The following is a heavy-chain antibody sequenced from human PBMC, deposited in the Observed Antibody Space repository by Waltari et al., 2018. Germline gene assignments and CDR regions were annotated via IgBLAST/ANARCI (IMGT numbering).Heavy chain of an antibody. D-gene: IGHD4-4*01. J-gene: IGHJ4*02. CDR3: TRFPDDYSNSFDY. CDR2: ISNDGKIE. CDR1: GFTLSDYA. Sequence: QVQLVESGGGVVQPGRSLRLSCAASGFTLSDYAMHWVRQAPGKGLEWLANISNDGKIEHYADSAKGRCSISRDNAKNMLYLQLNSLRPQDTAVYYCTRFPDDYSNSFDYWGQGTLITVSS. V-gene: IGHV3-30*03.